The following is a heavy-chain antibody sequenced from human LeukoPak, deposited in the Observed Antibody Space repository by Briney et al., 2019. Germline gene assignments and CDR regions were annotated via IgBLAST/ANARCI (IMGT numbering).Heavy chain of an antibody. CDR3: ARVNLSCSSTSCSVWFDP. Sequence: GASVKVSCKASGGTFSSYAISWVRQAPGQGLEWMGGIIPILGIANYAQKFQGRVTITADKSTSTAYMELSSLRSEDTAVYYCARVNLSCSSTSCSVWFDPWGQGTLVTVSS. CDR1: GGTFSSYA. J-gene: IGHJ5*02. CDR2: IIPILGIA. V-gene: IGHV1-69*04. D-gene: IGHD2-2*01.